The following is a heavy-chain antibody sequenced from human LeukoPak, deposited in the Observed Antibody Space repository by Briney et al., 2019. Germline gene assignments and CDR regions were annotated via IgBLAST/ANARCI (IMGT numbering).Heavy chain of an antibody. J-gene: IGHJ6*03. CDR3: ARDPGYSSSWYYYYYYYMDV. D-gene: IGHD6-13*01. CDR1: GYTFRIYA. CDR2: ISAYNGNT. V-gene: IGHV1-18*04. Sequence: ASVKVSCKASGYTFRIYAMNWVRQAPGQGLEWMGWISAYNGNTNYAQKLQGRVTMTTDTSTSTAYMELRSLRSDDTAVYYCARDPGYSSSWYYYYYYYMDVWGKGTTVTVSS.